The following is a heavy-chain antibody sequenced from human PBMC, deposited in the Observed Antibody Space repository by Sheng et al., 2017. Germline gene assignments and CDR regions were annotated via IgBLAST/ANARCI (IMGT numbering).Heavy chain of an antibody. CDR3: SKDGGIVGAPSEF. Sequence: QVHLVESGGGVVQPGGSLRLSCAASGFTFSISGMHWVRQAPGKGLEWVAFIRYDGSNKYYADSVKGRFTISRDNSKNTLYLQMSSLRVEDTALYYCSKDGGIVGAPSEFWGQGALVTVSS. D-gene: IGHD1-26*01. J-gene: IGHJ4*02. CDR2: IRYDGSNK. V-gene: IGHV3-30*02. CDR1: GFTFSISG.